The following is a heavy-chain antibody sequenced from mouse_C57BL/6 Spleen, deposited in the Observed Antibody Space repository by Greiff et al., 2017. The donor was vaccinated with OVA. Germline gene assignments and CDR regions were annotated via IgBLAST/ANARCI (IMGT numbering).Heavy chain of an antibody. J-gene: IGHJ1*03. CDR3: TRSATTVVATRYFDV. Sequence: VQLQQSGAELVRPGASVTLSCKASGYTFTDYEMHWVKQTPVHGLEWIGAIDPETGGTAYNQKFKGKAILTADKSSSTAYMELRSLTSEDSAVYYCTRSATTVVATRYFDVWGTGTTVTVSS. D-gene: IGHD1-1*01. CDR1: GYTFTDYE. V-gene: IGHV1-15*01. CDR2: IDPETGGT.